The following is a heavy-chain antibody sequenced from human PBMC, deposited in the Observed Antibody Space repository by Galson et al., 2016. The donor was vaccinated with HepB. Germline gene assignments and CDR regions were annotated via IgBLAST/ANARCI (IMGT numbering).Heavy chain of an antibody. CDR3: ARAGSDITIFGVVGGAFDV. CDR1: GGSISSGGYY. Sequence: TLSLTCTVSGGSISSGGYYWSWIRQSPGKGLEWIGYVYYSGSTYYKPSLKSRLTISLDKSKSQFSLTLNSVTAADTAVYYCARAGSDITIFGVVGGAFDVWGQGTMVTVSS. CDR2: VYYSGST. J-gene: IGHJ3*01. V-gene: IGHV4-31*03. D-gene: IGHD3-3*01.